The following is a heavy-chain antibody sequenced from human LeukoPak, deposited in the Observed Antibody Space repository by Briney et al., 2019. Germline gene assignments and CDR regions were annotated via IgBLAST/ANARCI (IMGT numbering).Heavy chain of an antibody. V-gene: IGHV4-34*01. J-gene: IGHJ6*03. CDR3: ARGRQDVTMIVVVMAAVSYYLDV. CDR1: GGSFSGYY. D-gene: IGHD3-22*01. CDR2: INPDGST. Sequence: PSGTLSLTCAVYGGSFSGYYRTWIRQTPEKGLEWMGEINPDGSTSYNPSLKSRVTISVDTSKNQFSLKLSSVTAADTAVYYCARGRQDVTMIVVVMAAVSYYLDVWGKGTTVTVS.